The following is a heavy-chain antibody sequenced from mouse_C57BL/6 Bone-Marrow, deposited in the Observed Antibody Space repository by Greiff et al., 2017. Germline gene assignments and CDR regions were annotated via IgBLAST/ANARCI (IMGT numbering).Heavy chain of an antibody. V-gene: IGHV1-64*01. D-gene: IGHD2-4*01. CDR2: IHPNSGST. CDR3: ARGDYDGAMDY. CDR1: GYTFTSYW. J-gene: IGHJ4*01. Sequence: VQLKQPGAELVKPGASVKLSCKASGYTFTSYWMHWVKQRPGQGLEWIGMIHPNSGSTNYNEKFKSKATLTVDKSSSTAYMQLSSLTSEDSAVYYCARGDYDGAMDYWGQGTSVTVSS.